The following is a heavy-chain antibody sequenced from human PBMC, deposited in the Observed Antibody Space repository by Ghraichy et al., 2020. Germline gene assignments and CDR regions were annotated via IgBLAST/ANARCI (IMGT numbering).Heavy chain of an antibody. CDR2: ISSSGSTI. CDR1: GFTFSDYN. D-gene: IGHD2-15*01. Sequence: GGSLRLSCAASGFTFSDYNMSWIRQAPGKGLEWVSYISSSGSTIYYADSVKGRFTISRDKAKNLLYLQMNSLRAEDTAVYYCARLRCSGGSCYSPYYYGMDVWGQGTTVTVSS. J-gene: IGHJ6*02. V-gene: IGHV3-11*01. CDR3: ARLRCSGGSCYSPYYYGMDV.